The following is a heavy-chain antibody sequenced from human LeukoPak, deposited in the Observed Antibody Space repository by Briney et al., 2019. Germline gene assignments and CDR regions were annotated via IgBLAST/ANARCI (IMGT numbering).Heavy chain of an antibody. D-gene: IGHD1-26*01. CDR1: GGTFSSYA. Sequence: SVKVSCKASGGTFSSYAISWVRQAPGQGLEWMGRIIPIFGTANYAQKFQGRVTIITDESTSTAYMELSSLRSEDTAVYYCASPLVGPFDYWGQGTLVTVSS. CDR3: ASPLVGPFDY. J-gene: IGHJ4*02. CDR2: IIPIFGTA. V-gene: IGHV1-69*05.